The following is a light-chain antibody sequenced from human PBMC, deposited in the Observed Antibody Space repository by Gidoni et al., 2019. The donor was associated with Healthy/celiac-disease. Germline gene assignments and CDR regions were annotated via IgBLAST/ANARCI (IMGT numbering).Light chain of an antibody. CDR1: EDIRTY. Sequence: DIRMTQSPASLAAFVGDRVTITCRASEDIRTYLHWYQQKPGKVPNLLIYAASTLQRGVPSRFSGSGSGTHFTLTITVLQPEDCATYYCQQSDSIPRTFXXXTKVDLK. J-gene: IGKJ2*01. V-gene: IGKV1-39*01. CDR2: AAS. CDR3: QQSDSIPRT.